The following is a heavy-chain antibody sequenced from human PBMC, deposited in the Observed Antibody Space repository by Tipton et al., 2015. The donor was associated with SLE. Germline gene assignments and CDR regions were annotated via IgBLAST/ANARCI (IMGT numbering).Heavy chain of an antibody. CDR2: IKSKTDGGTT. J-gene: IGHJ4*02. D-gene: IGHD1-26*01. V-gene: IGHV3-15*07. Sequence: SLRLSCAASGFTFSSYWMHWVRQAPGKGLEWVGRIKSKTDGGTTDYAAPVKGRFTISRDDSKNTLYLQMNSLKTEDTAVYYCTKGQWELPNYWGQGTLVTVSS. CDR3: TKGQWELPNY. CDR1: GFTFSSYW.